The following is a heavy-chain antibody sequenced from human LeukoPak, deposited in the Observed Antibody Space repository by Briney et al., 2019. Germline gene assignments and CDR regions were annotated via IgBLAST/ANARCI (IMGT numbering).Heavy chain of an antibody. D-gene: IGHD3-9*01. J-gene: IGHJ4*02. CDR1: EFTFSAYS. CDR3: ANEGLSLRITIFPVGY. V-gene: IGHV3-21*04. CDR2: ISRGSKYR. Sequence: RSGGSLRLSCAASEFTFSAYSMTWVRQAPGKGLEWVSSISRGSKYRYYAESLKGRFTISRDNSKNTLYLQMNSLRAEDTAVYYCANEGLSLRITIFPVGYWGQGTLVTVSS.